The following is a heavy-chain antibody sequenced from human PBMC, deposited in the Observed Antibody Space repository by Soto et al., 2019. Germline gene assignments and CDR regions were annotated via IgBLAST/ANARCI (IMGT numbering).Heavy chain of an antibody. CDR3: ARDFITGATYSRPSYYHLDV. CDR2: IRHDGSKT. J-gene: IGHJ6*01. CDR1: GFTLSRFG. Sequence: QEQLVESGGGVVQPGRSLRLSCAASGFTLSRFGVHWVRQAPGKGLEWVAVIRHDGSKTSFIDSVKGRFTISRDNHRNEVVFQMDSLRADDTAVYRCARDFITGATYSRPSYYHLDVCGRGTTVTVSS. V-gene: IGHV3-33*01. D-gene: IGHD1-20*01.